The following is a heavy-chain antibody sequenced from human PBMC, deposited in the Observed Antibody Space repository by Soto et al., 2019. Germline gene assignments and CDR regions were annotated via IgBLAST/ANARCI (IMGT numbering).Heavy chain of an antibody. CDR1: VFTFSSYA. Sequence: WWSLRLSCAASVFTFSSYAMTWFRQAPGKGLEWVSTVSGSGGSTYYADSVKGRFTISRDNSRNTVYLQMNSLRAEDTAVYYCAKDTNAVAGTLFDYWGQGTLVTVSS. D-gene: IGHD6-19*01. CDR2: VSGSGGST. J-gene: IGHJ4*02. V-gene: IGHV3-23*01. CDR3: AKDTNAVAGTLFDY.